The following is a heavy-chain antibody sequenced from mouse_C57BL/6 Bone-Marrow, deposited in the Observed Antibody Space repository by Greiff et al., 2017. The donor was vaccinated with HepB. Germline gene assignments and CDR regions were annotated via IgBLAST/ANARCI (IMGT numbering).Heavy chain of an antibody. CDR2: IYPRSGNN. J-gene: IGHJ1*03. CDR3: ARGTTVVATDWYFDV. V-gene: IGHV1-81*01. Sequence: VQLQQSGAELARPGASVKLSCKASGYTLTSYGISWVKQRTGQGLEWIGEIYPRSGNNYYNEKFKGKATLTADKSSSTAYMELRSLTSEDSAVYFCARGTTVVATDWYFDVWGTGTTVTVSS. CDR1: GYTLTSYG. D-gene: IGHD1-1*01.